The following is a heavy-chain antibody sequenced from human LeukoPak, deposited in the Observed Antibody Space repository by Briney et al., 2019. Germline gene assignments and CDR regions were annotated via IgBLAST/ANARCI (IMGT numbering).Heavy chain of an antibody. J-gene: IGHJ6*03. Sequence: GGSLRLSCAASGFPFSSYAMSWVRQAPGKGLEWVSAISGSGGSTYYADSVKGRFTISRDNSKNTLYLQMNSLRAEDTAVYYCAKMGAMIVVVSHYMDVWGKGTTVTVSS. CDR1: GFPFSSYA. CDR3: AKMGAMIVVVSHYMDV. D-gene: IGHD3-22*01. CDR2: ISGSGGST. V-gene: IGHV3-23*01.